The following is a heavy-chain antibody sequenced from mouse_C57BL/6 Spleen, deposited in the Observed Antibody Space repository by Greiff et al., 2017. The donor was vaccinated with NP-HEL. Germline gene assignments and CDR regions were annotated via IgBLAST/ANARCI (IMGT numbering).Heavy chain of an antibody. V-gene: IGHV1-54*01. CDR1: GYAFTNYL. Sequence: QVQLQQSGAELVRPGTSVKVSCKASGYAFTNYLIEWVKQRPGQGLEWIGVINPGSGGTNYNEKFKGKATLTADKSSSTAYMQLSSLTSEDSAVYFCARGVLGFDYWGQGTTLTVSS. CDR2: INPGSGGT. D-gene: IGHD1-1*01. J-gene: IGHJ2*01. CDR3: ARGVLGFDY.